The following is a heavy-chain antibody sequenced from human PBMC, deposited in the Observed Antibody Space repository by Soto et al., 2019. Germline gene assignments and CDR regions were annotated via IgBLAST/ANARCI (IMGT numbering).Heavy chain of an antibody. CDR2: ISAYNGNT. V-gene: IGHV1-18*01. CDR3: GRASGDYFKFDY. J-gene: IGHJ4*02. Sequence: GASVKVSCKASGYTFTSYGISWVRQAPGQGLEWMGWISAYNGNTKYAQKLQGRVTITTDTSTSTAYMELSSLRSEDTAVYYCGRASGDYFKFDYWGQGTLVTVSS. CDR1: GYTFTSYG. D-gene: IGHD4-17*01.